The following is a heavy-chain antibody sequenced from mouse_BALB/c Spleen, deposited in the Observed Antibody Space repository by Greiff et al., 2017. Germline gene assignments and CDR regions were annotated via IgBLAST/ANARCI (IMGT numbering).Heavy chain of an antibody. CDR3: TRGGYYPFDY. CDR1: GFTFSNYW. Sequence: EVHLVESGGGLVQPGGSMKLSCVASGFTFSNYWMNWVRQSPEKGLEWVAEIRLKSNNYATHYAESVKGRFTISRDDSKSSVYLQMNNLRAEDTGIYYCTRGGYYPFDYWGQGTTLTVSS. D-gene: IGHD2-3*01. J-gene: IGHJ2*01. V-gene: IGHV6-6*02. CDR2: IRLKSNNYAT.